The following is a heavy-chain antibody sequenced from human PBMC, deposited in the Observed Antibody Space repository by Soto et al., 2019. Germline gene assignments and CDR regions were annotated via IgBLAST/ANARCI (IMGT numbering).Heavy chain of an antibody. CDR3: ARLPNYFYYSSGYSLVI. CDR2: INHSGST. Sequence: PSETLSLTCAVYGGSLSGYYWSWIRQPPGKGLEWIGEINHSGSTNYNPSLKSRVTISVDTSKNQFSLKLSSVTAADTAVYYCARLPNYFYYSSGYSLVIWCQGTMVTVSS. D-gene: IGHD3-22*01. J-gene: IGHJ3*02. CDR1: GGSLSGYY. V-gene: IGHV4-34*01.